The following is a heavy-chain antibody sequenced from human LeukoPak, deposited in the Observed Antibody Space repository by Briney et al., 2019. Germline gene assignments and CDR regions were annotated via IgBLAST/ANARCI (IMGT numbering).Heavy chain of an antibody. J-gene: IGHJ4*02. CDR2: INGRGAGT. V-gene: IGHV3-23*01. D-gene: IGHD3-3*01. CDR1: GFIFSSHA. CDR3: AQGDGTYYDFWSGSFVDY. Sequence: PGGSLRLSCAASGFIFSSHAMSWVRQAPGKGLEWVSAINGRGAGTHYADSVKGRFTISRDNSNNTLYLQMNSLRADDTAIYYCAQGDGTYYDFWSGSFVDYWGQGTLVTVSS.